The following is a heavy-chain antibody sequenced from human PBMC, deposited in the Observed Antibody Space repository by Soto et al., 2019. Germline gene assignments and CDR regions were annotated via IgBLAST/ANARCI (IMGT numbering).Heavy chain of an antibody. Sequence: EVQLLESGGGLVQPGGSLRLSCTASGFTFNSFAMNWVSQAPGKGLEWVSSLSASGASTYYADSVKGRFTISRDNSKNTLYLQMNSLRAEDTAVYFCAKDHYDLLTGYWGDAFDLWGQGTMVTVSS. CDR2: LSASGAST. V-gene: IGHV3-23*01. CDR1: GFTFNSFA. D-gene: IGHD3-9*01. CDR3: AKDHYDLLTGYWGDAFDL. J-gene: IGHJ3*01.